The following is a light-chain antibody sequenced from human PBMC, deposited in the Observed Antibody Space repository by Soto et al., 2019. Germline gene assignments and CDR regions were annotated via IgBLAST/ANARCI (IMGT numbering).Light chain of an antibody. CDR2: EVT. Sequence: QSVLTQPPSASGSPGQSVAISCTGTSSDVGGYNYVSWYQQYPGKAPKLMIYEVTNRPSGVSNRFSGSKSGNTASLTISGLQAEDEADYYCCSYTSSSTLFGTGTKLTVL. CDR1: SSDVGGYNY. V-gene: IGLV2-14*01. J-gene: IGLJ1*01. CDR3: CSYTSSSTL.